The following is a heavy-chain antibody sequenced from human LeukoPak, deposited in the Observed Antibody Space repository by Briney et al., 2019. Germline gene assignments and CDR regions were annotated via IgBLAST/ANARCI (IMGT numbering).Heavy chain of an antibody. Sequence: PSETLSLTCTVSGGSISSSSYYWGWIRQPPGKGLEWIGSIYYSGSTYYNPSLKSRVTISVDTSKNQFSLKLSSVTAADTAVYYCARGGSRGDFDYWGQGTLVTVSS. J-gene: IGHJ4*02. V-gene: IGHV4-39*01. D-gene: IGHD3-16*01. CDR2: IYYSGST. CDR1: GGSISSSSYY. CDR3: ARGGSRGDFDY.